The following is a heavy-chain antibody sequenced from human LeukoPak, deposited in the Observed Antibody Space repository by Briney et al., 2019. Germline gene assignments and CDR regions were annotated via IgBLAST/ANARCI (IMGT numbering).Heavy chain of an antibody. V-gene: IGHV4-4*07. D-gene: IGHD6-13*01. CDR2: IYSTGST. J-gene: IGHJ4*02. Sequence: PSETLSLTCTGSGGSINFYYWSWLRQPAGKGLEWIGRIYSTGSTNYSPSLKSRVTMSVDKSKNQFSLNLSSVTAADTAVYYCARGIADPYSFDSWGQGTLVTVSS. CDR3: ARGIADPYSFDS. CDR1: GGSINFYY.